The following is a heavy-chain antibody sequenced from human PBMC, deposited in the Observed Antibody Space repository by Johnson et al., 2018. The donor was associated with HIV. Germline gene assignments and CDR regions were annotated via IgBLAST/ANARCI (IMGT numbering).Heavy chain of an antibody. D-gene: IGHD1-1*01. J-gene: IGHJ3*02. CDR3: ARDRKQLVLPDAFDI. V-gene: IGHV3-66*02. CDR1: GFTVSSNY. CDR2: IYSGGST. Sequence: VQLVESGGGVVQPGRSLRLSCAASGFTVSSNYMTWVRQAPGKGLEWVSVIYSGGSTYYAESVKGRFTISRNSSKNTLYLQMNSLRAEDTAVYYCARDRKQLVLPDAFDIWGQGTMVTVSS.